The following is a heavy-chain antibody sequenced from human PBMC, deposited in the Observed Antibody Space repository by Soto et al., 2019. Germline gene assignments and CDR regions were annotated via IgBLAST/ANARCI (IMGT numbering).Heavy chain of an antibody. D-gene: IGHD6-19*01. J-gene: IGHJ5*02. Sequence: VQVVQSGAEVKKAWSSVKGFCQASWVPFHRFGFSLVRQAPGQGLYFMGGIIPIFGTTNYAHKFRGRVTFTADESTNTTYMELTSLRSEDTAVYYCARASGRGWYNWFDPWGQGTLVTVSS. V-gene: IGHV1-69*01. CDR2: IIPIFGTT. CDR3: ARASGRGWYNWFDP. CDR1: WVPFHRFG.